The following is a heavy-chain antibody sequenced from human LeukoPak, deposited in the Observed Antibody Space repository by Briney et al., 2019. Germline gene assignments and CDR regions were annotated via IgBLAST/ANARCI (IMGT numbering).Heavy chain of an antibody. D-gene: IGHD3-9*01. CDR2: ISYSGST. CDR1: GGSINTNY. CDR3: ARGHNEVSGYGGHYYYYYYMDV. V-gene: IGHV4-59*01. Sequence: PSETLSLTCTVSGGSINTNYWSWIRQPPGKGLAWIGHISYSGSTNYNPSLKSRVTISIDTSKNHFSLKLSSVTAADTAVYYCARGHNEVSGYGGHYYYYYYMDVWGKGTTVTVSS. J-gene: IGHJ6*03.